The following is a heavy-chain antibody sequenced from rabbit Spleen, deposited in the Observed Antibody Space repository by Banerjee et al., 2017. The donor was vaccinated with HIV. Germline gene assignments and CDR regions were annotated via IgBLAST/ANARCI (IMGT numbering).Heavy chain of an antibody. J-gene: IGHJ6*01. D-gene: IGHD8-1*01. V-gene: IGHV1S40*01. CDR1: GFSFSSGYY. CDR2: IDAGNSNNI. CDR3: ARDTGSSFSSYGMDL. Sequence: QSLEESGGDLVKPGASLTLTCTASGFSFSSGYYMCWVRQAPGKGLEWIACIDAGNSNNIYYASWAKGRFTISKASSTTVTLQMTSLTAADTATYFCARDTGSSFSSYGMDLWGPGTLVTVS.